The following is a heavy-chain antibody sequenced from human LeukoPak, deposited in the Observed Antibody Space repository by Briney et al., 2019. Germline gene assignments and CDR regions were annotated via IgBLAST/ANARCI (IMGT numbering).Heavy chain of an antibody. Sequence: GGSLRLSCAASGFTVSSNYMSWVRQAPGTGLEWVSVMYSGGNTYYADSVKGRFTISRDDSKNTLYVQMTSLRAEDTAVYYCARGYYDTGRHPSGGFDPWGQGTLVTVSS. CDR1: GFTVSSNY. V-gene: IGHV3-66*01. CDR3: ARGYYDTGRHPSGGFDP. D-gene: IGHD3-22*01. J-gene: IGHJ5*02. CDR2: MYSGGNT.